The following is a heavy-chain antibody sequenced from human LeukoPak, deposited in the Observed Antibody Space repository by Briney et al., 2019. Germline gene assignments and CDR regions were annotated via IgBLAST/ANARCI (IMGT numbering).Heavy chain of an antibody. CDR1: GFTFSSYA. J-gene: IGHJ3*02. Sequence: GGSLRLSCAASGFTFSSYAMSWVRQAPGKGLEWVSAISGSGGSTYYADSVKGRFTISRDNAKNSLYLQMNSLRAEDTAVYYCARRPYYYGSGSYYRGAFDIWGQGTMVTVSS. CDR2: ISGSGGST. V-gene: IGHV3-23*01. CDR3: ARRPYYYGSGSYYRGAFDI. D-gene: IGHD3-10*01.